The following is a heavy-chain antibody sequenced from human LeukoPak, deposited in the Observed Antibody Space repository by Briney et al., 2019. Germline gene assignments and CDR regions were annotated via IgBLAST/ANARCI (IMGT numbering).Heavy chain of an antibody. CDR1: GFTFSNYG. V-gene: IGHV3-30*18. D-gene: IGHD6-6*01. Sequence: PGRSPRLSCAASGFTFSNYGMQWVRQAPGKGLEWVAVISYSGKSQYYVDSVKGRFTISRDNSKNTLYLQMSSLRAEDTAVYYCVKETDEYSSSTSDYWGQGTLVTVSS. J-gene: IGHJ4*02. CDR2: ISYSGKSQ. CDR3: VKETDEYSSSTSDY.